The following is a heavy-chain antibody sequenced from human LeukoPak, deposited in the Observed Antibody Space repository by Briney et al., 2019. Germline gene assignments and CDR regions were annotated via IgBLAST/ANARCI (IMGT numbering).Heavy chain of an antibody. D-gene: IGHD3/OR15-3a*01. Sequence: GGSLRLSCAVSGFTFNSYNMNWVRQAPGKGLEWVSSITGSSSHIYYADSVKGRFTISRDNAKTLLYLQMNSLRVEDTAVYYCAKGLDWDYDAFDIWGQGTMVTVSS. V-gene: IGHV3-21*01. CDR2: ITGSSSHI. CDR3: AKGLDWDYDAFDI. CDR1: GFTFNSYN. J-gene: IGHJ3*02.